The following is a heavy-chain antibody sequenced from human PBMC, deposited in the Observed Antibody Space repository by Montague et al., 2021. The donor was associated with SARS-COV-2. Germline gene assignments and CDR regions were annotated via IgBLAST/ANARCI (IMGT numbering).Heavy chain of an antibody. V-gene: IGHV3-23*03. J-gene: IGHJ5*02. D-gene: IGHD6-13*01. CDR3: AKAYSSSWWNWFNP. CDR1: GFTFSDYA. CDR2: IFTGDSTT. Sequence: SLRLSCAASGFTFSDYAMTWVRQAPGKGLEWVSLIFTGDSTTYSADSVKGRFTISRDNSKNTLYLQMNSLRAEDTAVYYCAKAYSSSWWNWFNPWGQGTLVTVSS.